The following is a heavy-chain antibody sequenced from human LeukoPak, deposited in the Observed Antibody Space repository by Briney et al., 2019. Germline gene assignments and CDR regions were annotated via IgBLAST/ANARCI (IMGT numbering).Heavy chain of an antibody. D-gene: IGHD5-24*01. CDR1: GFTFSSYS. V-gene: IGHV3-21*01. CDR3: ARDHGKATITHRFDP. Sequence: GGSLRLSCAASGFTFSSYSMNWVRQAPGKGLEWVSSISSSSSYIYYADSVKGRFTISRDNAKNSLYLQMNSLRAEDTAVYYCARDHGKATITHRFDPWGQGTLVTVSS. J-gene: IGHJ5*02. CDR2: ISSSSSYI.